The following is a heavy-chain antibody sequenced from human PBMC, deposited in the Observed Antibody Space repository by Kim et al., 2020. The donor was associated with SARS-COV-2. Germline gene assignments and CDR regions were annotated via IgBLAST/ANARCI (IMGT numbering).Heavy chain of an antibody. CDR3: ARYYSRGFDY. Sequence: SETLSLTCTVSGGSVSSGFTYYWTWIRQPPGKGLEWIGYIYNIGSTNYSPSLKSRVTMSVDTSRNQFSLKLSSVTAADTAEYYCARYYSRGFDYWGKENLVSVSA. CDR2: IYNIGST. D-gene: IGHD3-22*01. V-gene: IGHV4-61*01. J-gene: IGHJ4*02. CDR1: GGSVSSGFTYY.